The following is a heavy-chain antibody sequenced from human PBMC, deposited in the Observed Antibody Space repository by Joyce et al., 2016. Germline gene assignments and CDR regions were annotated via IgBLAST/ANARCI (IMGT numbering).Heavy chain of an antibody. CDR2: VYYNGKM. CDR1: GASVRTTFYY. Sequence: QVQLQESGPGLVRPSETLSLTCIVSGASVRTTFYYWGWIRQPPGKGLEWIGSVYYNGKMDHNPSLKSRVTISADTSKNQFSLRLTSVTAADTAVYFCARHINDWNNEIDYWGQGTLVTVSS. V-gene: IGHV4-39*01. D-gene: IGHD1/OR15-1a*01. J-gene: IGHJ4*02. CDR3: ARHINDWNNEIDY.